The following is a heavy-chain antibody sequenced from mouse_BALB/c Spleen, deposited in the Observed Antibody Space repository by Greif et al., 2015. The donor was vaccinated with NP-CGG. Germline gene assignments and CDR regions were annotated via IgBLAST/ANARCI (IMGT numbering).Heavy chain of an antibody. CDR2: INPSSGRT. D-gene: IGHD2-3*01. J-gene: IGHJ3*01. CDR1: GYTFTSYW. V-gene: IGHV1S81*02. Sequence: QVQLQQPGAELVKPGASVKLSCKASGYTFTSYWMHWVKPRPGQGLEWIGEINPSSGRTNYNEKFKSKATLTVDKSSSTAYMQLSSLTSEDSAVYYCARLRGDGYYVSSWFAYWGQGTLVTVSA. CDR3: ARLRGDGYYVSSWFAY.